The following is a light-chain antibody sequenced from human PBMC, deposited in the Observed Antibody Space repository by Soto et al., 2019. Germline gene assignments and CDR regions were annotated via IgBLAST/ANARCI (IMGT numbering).Light chain of an antibody. J-gene: IGKJ5*01. CDR2: AAS. CDR1: QGINNH. Sequence: DIQMTHSPSAMSASVGDRVTITCRASQGINNHLAWFQQKPGKVPKRLIYAASSLQSGVPSRFSGSGSGKEFTLTISNLQPEDFASYYCIQRNSYPMTLGQGRRLDIX. V-gene: IGKV1-17*03. CDR3: IQRNSYPMT.